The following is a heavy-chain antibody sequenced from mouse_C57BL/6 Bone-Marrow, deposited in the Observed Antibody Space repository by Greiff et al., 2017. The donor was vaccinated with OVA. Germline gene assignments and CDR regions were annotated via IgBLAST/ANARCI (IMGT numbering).Heavy chain of an antibody. CDR2: ISSGSSTI. CDR1: GFTFSDYG. J-gene: IGHJ2*01. D-gene: IGHD4-1*01. CDR3: ARKRGLGRDYFDY. V-gene: IGHV5-17*01. Sequence: EVQLVESGGGLVKPGGSLKLSCAASGFTFSDYGMHWVRQAPEKGLEWVAYISSGSSTIYYADTVKRRFTISRDNAKNTLFLQMTSLRSEDTAMYYCARKRGLGRDYFDYWGQGTTLTVSS.